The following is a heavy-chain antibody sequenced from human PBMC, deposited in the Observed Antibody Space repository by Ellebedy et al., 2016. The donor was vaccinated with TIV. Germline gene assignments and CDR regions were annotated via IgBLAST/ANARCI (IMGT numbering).Heavy chain of an antibody. CDR1: ASPSSSFA. Sequence: PGGPLRLSCAAPASPSSSFAMPWVRQAPGKGLKWVLTISHTGTRTHYTDSVEGRFIISRDTSKKTLYLQMNGLRAEDTAIYFCAKEKVFGDTKGEIDVWGQGTTVTVSS. J-gene: IGHJ6*02. CDR2: ISHTGTRT. CDR3: AKEKVFGDTKGEIDV. V-gene: IGHV3-23*01. D-gene: IGHD4-17*01.